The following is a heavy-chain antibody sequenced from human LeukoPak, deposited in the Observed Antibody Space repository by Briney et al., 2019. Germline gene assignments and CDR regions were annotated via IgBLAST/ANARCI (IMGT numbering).Heavy chain of an antibody. Sequence: PGESLSLSCKGSEYSFTSYWIGWARQMPGKGLEWMGLIYPGDSDTRYNPSFQGQFTISADKPSSPAYLQWSSLKASDTAMYYCARLRDWRRSGWQRDYWGQGTLVTVSS. V-gene: IGHV5-51*01. CDR1: EYSFTSYW. D-gene: IGHD6-19*01. J-gene: IGHJ4*02. CDR2: IYPGDSDT. CDR3: ARLRDWRRSGWQRDY.